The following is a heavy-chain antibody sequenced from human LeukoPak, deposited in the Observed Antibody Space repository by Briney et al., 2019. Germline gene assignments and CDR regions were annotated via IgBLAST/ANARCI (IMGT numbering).Heavy chain of an antibody. CDR2: FDPEDGET. D-gene: IGHD3-10*01. CDR1: GYTLTELS. CDR3: ARSLWFGELAVWFDP. J-gene: IGHJ5*02. Sequence: ASVKVSCKVSGYTLTELSMHWVRQAPGKGLEWMGGFDPEDGETIYAQKFQGGVTMTEDTSTDTAYMELSSLRSEDTAVYYCARSLWFGELAVWFDPWGQGTLVTVSS. V-gene: IGHV1-24*01.